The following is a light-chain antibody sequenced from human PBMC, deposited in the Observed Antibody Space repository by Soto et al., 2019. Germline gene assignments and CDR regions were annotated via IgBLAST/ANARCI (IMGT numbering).Light chain of an antibody. V-gene: IGLV9-49*03. CDR2: VGPGGIVG. CDR3: GADHGSGTNFVKV. Sequence: LVLTQPPSASASLGASVTLTCTLSSGYSDYKVDWYQQRPGKGPRLVMRVGPGGIVGSKGDGIPDRFSVLGSGLNRYLTIKNIQEEDESDYHCGADHGSGTNFVKVFGGGSKVTAL. J-gene: IGLJ2*01. CDR1: SGYSDYK.